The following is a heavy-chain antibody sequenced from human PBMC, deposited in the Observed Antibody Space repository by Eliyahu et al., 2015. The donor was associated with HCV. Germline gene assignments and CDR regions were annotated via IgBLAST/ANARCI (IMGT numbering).Heavy chain of an antibody. Sequence: QVQLLQSGTEVTRPGSSVKVSCKASGXXSIKSAIXWVRQAPGQGLEWMGGIIPIFDTPDYAQKFQDRLTISTDDSTTTSYMELSSLTSEDTAVYYCARGSGPTYFQHWSQGTLVIVSS. D-gene: IGHD3-16*01. CDR3: ARGSGPTYFQH. V-gene: IGHV1-69*05. J-gene: IGHJ1*01. CDR2: IIPIFDTP. CDR1: GXXSIKSA.